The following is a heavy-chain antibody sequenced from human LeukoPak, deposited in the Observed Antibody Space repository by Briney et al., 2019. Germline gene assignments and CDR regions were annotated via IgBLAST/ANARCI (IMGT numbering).Heavy chain of an antibody. Sequence: SETLSLTCTVSGGSISSYYWSWIRQPPGKGLEWIGYTYNSGSSSYSPSFKSRVTISTDTPRNQFFLRLTSVTAADTAVYYCASWLRYGMDVWGKGTTVTVSS. CDR2: TYNSGSS. CDR3: ASWLRYGMDV. D-gene: IGHD3-10*01. J-gene: IGHJ6*04. V-gene: IGHV4-59*12. CDR1: GGSISSYY.